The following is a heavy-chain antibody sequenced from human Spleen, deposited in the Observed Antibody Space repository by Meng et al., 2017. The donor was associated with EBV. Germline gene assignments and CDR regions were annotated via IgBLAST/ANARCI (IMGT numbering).Heavy chain of an antibody. V-gene: IGHV4-61*01. Sequence: QGQPRGACTGLVKPSENLSLPCTFSGAAVSSHNYYWGWIPPPPGKGLEWIGYIYYSGSTNYNPSLKSRVTISVDKSKNQFSLKLSSVTAADTAVYYCARVDYYGSGSYTLFDYWGQGTLVTVSS. D-gene: IGHD3-10*01. CDR2: IYYSGST. J-gene: IGHJ4*02. CDR3: ARVDYYGSGSYTLFDY. CDR1: GAAVSSHNYY.